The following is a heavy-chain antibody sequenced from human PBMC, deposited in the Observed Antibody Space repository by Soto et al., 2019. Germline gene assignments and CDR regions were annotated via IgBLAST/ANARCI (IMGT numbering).Heavy chain of an antibody. CDR1: GGSISSYY. J-gene: IGHJ6*02. V-gene: IGHV4-59*01. CDR2: IYYSGST. Sequence: SETLSLTCTVSGGSISSYYWSWIRQPPGKGLEWIGYIYYSGSTNYNPSLKSRVTISVDTSTNQFSLKLSSVTAADTAVYYCARVYDIAAAGPFGVFGMDVWGQGTTVTVSS. D-gene: IGHD6-13*01. CDR3: ARVYDIAAAGPFGVFGMDV.